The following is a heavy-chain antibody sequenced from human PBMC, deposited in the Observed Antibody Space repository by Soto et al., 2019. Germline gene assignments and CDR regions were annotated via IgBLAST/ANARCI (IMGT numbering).Heavy chain of an antibody. CDR2: INTYNGNR. D-gene: IGHD3-22*01. CDR3: ARDRLRGYDSSGFYS. V-gene: IGHV1-18*01. Sequence: QVQLVQSGAELRKPGASVKVSCKASGYSLSSYGINWVRQAPGQGLEWMGWINTYNGNRNYARKFEDRVTMTTATSTNTVYMELRSLKSDDTAIYYCARDRLRGYDSSGFYSWGQGTLVTVSS. CDR1: GYSLSSYG. J-gene: IGHJ4*02.